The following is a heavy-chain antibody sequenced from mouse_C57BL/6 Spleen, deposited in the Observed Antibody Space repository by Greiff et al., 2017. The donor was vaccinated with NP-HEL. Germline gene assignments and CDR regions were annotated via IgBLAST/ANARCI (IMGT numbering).Heavy chain of an antibody. CDR1: GYTFTSYW. V-gene: IGHV1-74*01. D-gene: IGHD3-2*02. J-gene: IGHJ4*01. Sequence: QVQLQQPGAELVKPGASVKVSCKASGYTFTSYWMHWVKQRPGQGLEWIGRIHPSDSDTNYNQKFKGKATLTVDTSSSTAYMQLSRLTSEDSAVYYCAIEGTAQARGDYAMDYWGQGTSVTVSS. CDR2: IHPSDSDT. CDR3: AIEGTAQARGDYAMDY.